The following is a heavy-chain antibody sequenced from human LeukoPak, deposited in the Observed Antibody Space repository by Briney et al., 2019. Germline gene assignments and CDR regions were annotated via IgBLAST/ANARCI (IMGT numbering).Heavy chain of an antibody. V-gene: IGHV1-2*02. CDR3: ARDHNDYGYHFDY. Sequence: ASVKVSCKASGYTFTGYYMHWVRQAPGQGLEWMGWINPNSGGTNYAQKFQGRVTMTRDTSISTAYMELSSLRSEDTAVYYCARDHNDYGYHFDYWGQGTLVTVSS. CDR1: GYTFTGYY. D-gene: IGHD4-17*01. J-gene: IGHJ4*02. CDR2: INPNSGGT.